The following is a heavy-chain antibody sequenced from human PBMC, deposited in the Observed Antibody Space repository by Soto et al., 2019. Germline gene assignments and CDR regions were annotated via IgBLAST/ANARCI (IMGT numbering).Heavy chain of an antibody. D-gene: IGHD5-18*01. CDR3: TRVEYSYGYFPSRFYYFDY. V-gene: IGHV3-73*01. CDR1: GFTFSGSA. J-gene: IGHJ4*02. CDR2: IRSKANSYET. Sequence: GGSLRLSCAASGFTFSGSAMHWVRQASGKGLEWVGRIRSKANSYETAYAASVKGRFTIYRDDSKNTAYLQMNSLKTADTAVYYCTRVEYSYGYFPSRFYYFDYWGQGTLVTVSS.